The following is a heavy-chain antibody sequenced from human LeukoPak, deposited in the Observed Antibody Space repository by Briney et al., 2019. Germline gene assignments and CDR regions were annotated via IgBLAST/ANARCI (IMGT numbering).Heavy chain of an antibody. V-gene: IGHV4-59*01. D-gene: IGHD2-2*01. J-gene: IGHJ6*03. CDR1: GGSISSYY. Sequence: KPSETLSLTCTVSGGSISSYYWSWIRQPPGKGLEWIGYIYYSGSTHYNPSLKSRVTISVDTSKNQFSLKLSSVTAADTAVYYCARDKVVPAAIYYYYYMDVWGKGTTVTVSS. CDR3: ARDKVVPAAIYYYYYMDV. CDR2: IYYSGST.